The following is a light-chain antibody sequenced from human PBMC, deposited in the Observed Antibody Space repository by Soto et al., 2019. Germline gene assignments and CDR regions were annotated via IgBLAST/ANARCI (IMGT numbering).Light chain of an antibody. CDR2: GAS. V-gene: IGKV3-20*01. CDR3: QQYGGSPLVT. J-gene: IGKJ3*01. Sequence: EIVLTQSPGTLSLSPGERATLSCRTSHSVSSSYLAWYQQKPGQAPRLLIYGASSRATGIPARFSGSRSGTDFTLTISRLEPEDFAVYYCQQYGGSPLVTFGPGTKVDIK. CDR1: HSVSSSY.